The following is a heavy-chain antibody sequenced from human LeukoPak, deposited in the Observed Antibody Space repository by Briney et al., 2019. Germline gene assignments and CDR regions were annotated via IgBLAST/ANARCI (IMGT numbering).Heavy chain of an antibody. CDR2: INQDGTEK. V-gene: IGHV3-7*01. CDR1: GFTFTTYW. CDR3: ARDTLVYGDSPDAFDI. J-gene: IGHJ3*02. D-gene: IGHD4-17*01. Sequence: GGSLRLSCAASGFTFTTYWMTWVRQAPGKGLEWVANINQDGTEKYYVDSVKGRFTISRDNAKNSLYLQMNSLRDEDTAVYYCARDTLVYGDSPDAFDIWGQGTMVTVSS.